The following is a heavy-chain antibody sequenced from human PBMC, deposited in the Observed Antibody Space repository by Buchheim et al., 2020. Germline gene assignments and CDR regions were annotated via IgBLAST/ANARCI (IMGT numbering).Heavy chain of an antibody. CDR3: ARDEPLTTVTTSYYYYGMDV. V-gene: IGHV3-7*01. D-gene: IGHD4-17*01. CDR2: IKQDGSEK. Sequence: EVQLVESGGGLVQPGGSLRLSCAASGFTFSSYWMSWVRQAPGKGLEWVANIKQDGSEKYYVDSVKGRFTISRDNAKNSLYLQMNSLRDEDTAVYYCARDEPLTTVTTSYYYYGMDVWGQGTT. J-gene: IGHJ6*02. CDR1: GFTFSSYW.